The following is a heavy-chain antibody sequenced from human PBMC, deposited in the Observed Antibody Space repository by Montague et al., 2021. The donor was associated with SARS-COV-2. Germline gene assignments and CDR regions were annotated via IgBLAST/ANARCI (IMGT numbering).Heavy chain of an antibody. Sequence: SETLSLTCTASGGSIGAYYWSWIRQPPGKGLEWIDYIDNSGSTNHNPSLESRVTMSVDTSKNQFSLKLNSVTAADTAVYYCARHGGNDAFDIWGRGTMVTVSS. J-gene: IGHJ3*02. CDR3: ARHGGNDAFDI. V-gene: IGHV4-59*01. CDR2: IDNSGST. CDR1: GGSIGAYY. D-gene: IGHD4-23*01.